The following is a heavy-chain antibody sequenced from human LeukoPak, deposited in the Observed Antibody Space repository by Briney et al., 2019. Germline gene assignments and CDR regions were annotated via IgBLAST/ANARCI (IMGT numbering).Heavy chain of an antibody. Sequence: SETLSLTCAVYGGSFSGYYWSWLRQPPGKGLEWIGEINHSGSTNYNPSLTSRVTISVDPSKNQFSLKLSSVTAADTAVYYCARGRNIVVVPAAPKRYFDYWGQGTLVTVSS. CDR1: GGSFSGYY. CDR2: INHSGST. CDR3: ARGRNIVVVPAAPKRYFDY. J-gene: IGHJ4*02. D-gene: IGHD2-2*01. V-gene: IGHV4-34*01.